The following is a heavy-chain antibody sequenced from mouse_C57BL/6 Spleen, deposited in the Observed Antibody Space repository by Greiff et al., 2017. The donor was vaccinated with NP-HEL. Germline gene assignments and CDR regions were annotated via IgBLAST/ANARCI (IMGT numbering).Heavy chain of an antibody. V-gene: IGHV1-69*01. D-gene: IGHD1-1*01. CDR2: IDPSDSYT. CDR1: GYTFTSYW. CDR3: ARKGPNYYGSSYWYFDV. Sequence: QVQLKQPGAELVMPGASVKLSCKASGYTFTSYWMHWVKQRPGQGLEWIGEIDPSDSYTNYNQKFKGKSTLTVDKSSSTAYMQLSSLTSEDSAVYYCARKGPNYYGSSYWYFDVWGTGTTVTVSS. J-gene: IGHJ1*03.